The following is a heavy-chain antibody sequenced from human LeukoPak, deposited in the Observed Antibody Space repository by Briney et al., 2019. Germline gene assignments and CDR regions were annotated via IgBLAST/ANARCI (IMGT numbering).Heavy chain of an antibody. D-gene: IGHD3-10*01. CDR2: IYNSGSST. J-gene: IGHJ4*02. V-gene: IGHV4-59*01. CDR3: VRDRELTY. CDR1: DGSISIYY. Sequence: AETLSLTCTVSDGSISIYYWNWIRQPPGKGLEWIGYIYNSGSSTIYNPSLQSRVTISVDMSKNQFSLRLSSVTAADTAVYFCVRDRELTYWGQGILVTVSS.